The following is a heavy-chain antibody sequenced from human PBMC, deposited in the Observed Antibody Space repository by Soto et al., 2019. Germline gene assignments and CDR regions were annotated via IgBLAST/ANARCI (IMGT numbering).Heavy chain of an antibody. Sequence: QVQLVQAGAEVKKPGASVKVSCKASGDTFTSYGISLVRQAPGQGRECMGWISAYNVNTNYAQKIQGRVTMTTDTSTSTAYMELRSLRSDDTAVYYCARPINWNPHHYGMDVWRQGTTVTVSS. CDR2: ISAYNVNT. J-gene: IGHJ6*02. D-gene: IGHD1-20*01. CDR1: GDTFTSYG. CDR3: ARPINWNPHHYGMDV. V-gene: IGHV1-18*01.